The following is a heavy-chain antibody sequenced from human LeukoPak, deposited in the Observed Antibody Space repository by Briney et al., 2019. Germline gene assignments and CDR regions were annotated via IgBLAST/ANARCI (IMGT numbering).Heavy chain of an antibody. V-gene: IGHV4-30-2*01. Sequence: PSETLSLTCAVSGGSISSGGYSWSWIRQPPGKGLKWIGYIYHSGSTYYNPSLKSRVTISVDRSKNQFPLKLSSVTAADTAVYYCARGYYGSGSPTNWFDPWGQGTLVTVSS. D-gene: IGHD3-10*01. CDR2: IYHSGST. J-gene: IGHJ5*02. CDR3: ARGYYGSGSPTNWFDP. CDR1: GGSISSGGYS.